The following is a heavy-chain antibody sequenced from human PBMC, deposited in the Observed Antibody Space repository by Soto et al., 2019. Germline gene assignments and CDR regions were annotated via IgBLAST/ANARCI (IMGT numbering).Heavy chain of an antibody. CDR2: ISGSGGST. CDR1: GFTFSSYA. J-gene: IGHJ6*02. Sequence: GGSLILSCAASGFTFSSYAMSWVRQAPGKGREWVSAISGSGGSTYYADSVKGRFTISRDNSKNTLYLQMNSLRAEDTAVYYCAKREVGAGYGMDVWGQGTTVTVSS. CDR3: AKREVGAGYGMDV. V-gene: IGHV3-23*01. D-gene: IGHD1-26*01.